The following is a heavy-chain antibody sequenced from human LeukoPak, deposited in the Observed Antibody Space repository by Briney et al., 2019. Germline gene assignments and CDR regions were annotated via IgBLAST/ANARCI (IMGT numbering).Heavy chain of an antibody. J-gene: IGHJ3*02. V-gene: IGHV4-59*08. Sequence: SETLSLTCTVSGGSISSYYWSWIRQPPGKGLEWIGYIYYSGSTNYNPSLKSRVTISVDTSKNQFSLKLSSVTAADTAVYYCAGTTVTTDAFGIWGQGTMVTVSS. D-gene: IGHD4-17*01. CDR2: IYYSGST. CDR3: AGTTVTTDAFGI. CDR1: GGSISSYY.